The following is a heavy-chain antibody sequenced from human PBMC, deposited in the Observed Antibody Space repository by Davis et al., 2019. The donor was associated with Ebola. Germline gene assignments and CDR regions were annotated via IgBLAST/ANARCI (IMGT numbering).Heavy chain of an antibody. Sequence: ASVKVSCKASGYTFTNYYMHWVRQAPGQGLEWMGMINPNDGRTIYAQKFQGRVTVTRDTSTTTVYMDLSSLGSEDTAVYYCARPMGHLYDKSGYWDAFDVWGQGTMVTVSS. J-gene: IGHJ3*01. D-gene: IGHD3-22*01. CDR1: GYTFTNYY. CDR2: INPNDGRT. V-gene: IGHV1-46*01. CDR3: ARPMGHLYDKSGYWDAFDV.